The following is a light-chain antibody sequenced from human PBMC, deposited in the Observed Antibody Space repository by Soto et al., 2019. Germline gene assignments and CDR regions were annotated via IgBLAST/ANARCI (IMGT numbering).Light chain of an antibody. CDR3: QHYGTSATWT. V-gene: IGKV3-20*01. CDR2: GAS. J-gene: IGKJ1*01. CDR1: QSISSSY. Sequence: EIVLTQSRVILSLSPGERATLSCRASQSISSSYLAWYQQKPGQAPRPLIFGASSRASGIPGRFSGSGSGTDFTLTISRLEPEDFAVYYCQHYGTSATWTFGQGTKAEIK.